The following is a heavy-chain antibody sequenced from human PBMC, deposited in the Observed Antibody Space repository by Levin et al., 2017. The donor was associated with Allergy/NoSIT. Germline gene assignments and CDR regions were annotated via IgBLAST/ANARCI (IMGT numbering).Heavy chain of an antibody. J-gene: IGHJ6*02. Sequence: SVKVSCKASGGTFSSYAISWVRQAPGQGLEWMGGIIPIFGTANYAQKFQGRVTITADESTSTAYMELSSLRSEDTAVYYCARTGRDYYYGMDVWGQGTTVTVSS. V-gene: IGHV1-69*13. CDR3: ARTGRDYYYGMDV. D-gene: IGHD3-10*01. CDR1: GGTFSSYA. CDR2: IIPIFGTA.